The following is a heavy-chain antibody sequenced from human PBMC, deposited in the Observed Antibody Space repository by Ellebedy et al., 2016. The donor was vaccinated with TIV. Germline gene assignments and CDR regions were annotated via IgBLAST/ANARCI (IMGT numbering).Heavy chain of an antibody. D-gene: IGHD3-16*02. J-gene: IGHJ6*03. V-gene: IGHV3-33*01. CDR2: IWYDGSNK. Sequence: GGSLRLXCAASGFTFSSYGMHWVRQAPGKGLEWVSVIWYDGSNKYYADSVKGRFTISRDNSKNTLYLQMNSLRAEDTAVYYCARDSYDYVWGSYRTYYYYYYMDVWGKGTTVTVSS. CDR3: ARDSYDYVWGSYRTYYYYYYMDV. CDR1: GFTFSSYG.